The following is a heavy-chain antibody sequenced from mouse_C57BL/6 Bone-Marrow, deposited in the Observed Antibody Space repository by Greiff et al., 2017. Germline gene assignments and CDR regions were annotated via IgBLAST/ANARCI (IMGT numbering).Heavy chain of an antibody. J-gene: IGHJ4*01. CDR2: IYPRSGNT. CDR3: ARWPPGSSYDYYAMDY. CDR1: GYTFTSYG. Sequence: VKLMESGAQLARPGASVKLSCKASGYTFTSYGISWVKQRTGQGLEWIGEIYPRSGNTYYNEKFKGKATLTADKSSSTAYLELRSLTSEDSAVYFCARWPPGSSYDYYAMDYWGQGTSVTVSS. V-gene: IGHV1-81*01. D-gene: IGHD1-1*01.